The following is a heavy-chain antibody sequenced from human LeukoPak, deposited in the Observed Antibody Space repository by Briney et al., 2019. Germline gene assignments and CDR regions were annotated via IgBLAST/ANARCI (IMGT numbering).Heavy chain of an antibody. J-gene: IGHJ5*02. V-gene: IGHV3-7*01. Sequence: SGGSLRLSCAASGFTFSSYWMSWVRQAPGKGLEWVANIKQDGSEKYYVDSVKGRFTISRDNAKNSLYLQMNSLRAEDTAVYYCARGRGWEQQLVRGLDWFDPWGQGTLVTVSS. CDR2: IKQDGSEK. D-gene: IGHD6-13*01. CDR3: ARGRGWEQQLVRGLDWFDP. CDR1: GFTFSSYW.